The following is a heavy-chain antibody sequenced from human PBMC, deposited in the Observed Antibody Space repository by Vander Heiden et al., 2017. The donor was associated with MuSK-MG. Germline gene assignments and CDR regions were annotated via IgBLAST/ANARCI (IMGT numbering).Heavy chain of an antibody. CDR3: ARHFAFGATYRWFDP. Sequence: QLQLQESGPGLVKPSETLSLTCTVSGGSISSSSYYWGWIRQPPGKGLEWIGSIYYSGSTYYNPSLKSRVTISVDTSKNQFSLKLSSVTAADTAVYYCARHFAFGATYRWFDPWGQGTLVTVSS. J-gene: IGHJ5*02. CDR2: IYYSGST. D-gene: IGHD3-16*02. CDR1: GGSISSSSYY. V-gene: IGHV4-39*01.